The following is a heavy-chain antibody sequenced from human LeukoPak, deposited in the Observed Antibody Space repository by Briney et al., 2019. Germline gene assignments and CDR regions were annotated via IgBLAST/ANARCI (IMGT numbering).Heavy chain of an antibody. CDR3: ARGRGIANYYFDY. D-gene: IGHD6-13*01. Sequence: PGGSLRLSCAASGFTFSSYGMHWVRQAPGKGLEWVSVIWYDGSNKYYADSVKGRFTISRDNSKNTLYPQMNSLRAEDTAVYYCARGRGIANYYFDYWGQGTLVTVSS. J-gene: IGHJ4*02. V-gene: IGHV3-33*01. CDR2: IWYDGSNK. CDR1: GFTFSSYG.